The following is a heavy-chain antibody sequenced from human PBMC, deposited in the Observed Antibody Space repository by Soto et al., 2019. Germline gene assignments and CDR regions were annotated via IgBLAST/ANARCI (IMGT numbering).Heavy chain of an antibody. CDR3: ARGGGYTFDY. CDR1: GGSISSYY. CDR2: IFYSGST. Sequence: SETLSLTCTVSGGSISSYYWSWIRQPPGKGLEWIGYIFYSGSTNYNPSLKSRVTISVDRSKNQFSLKLSSVTAADTAVYYCARGGGYTFDYWGQGTLVTVSS. V-gene: IGHV4-59*12. D-gene: IGHD3-16*01. J-gene: IGHJ4*02.